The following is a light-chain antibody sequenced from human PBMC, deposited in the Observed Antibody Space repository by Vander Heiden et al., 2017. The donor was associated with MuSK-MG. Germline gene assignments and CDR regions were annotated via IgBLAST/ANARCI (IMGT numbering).Light chain of an antibody. J-gene: IGKJ4*01. Sequence: DIQMTQSPSSLSASVGDRVTITCRASQGIRNDLGWYQQKPGKTPKRLIYAASSLPSDVPSRFSGSGSGTEFTLTISSLQPDDFATYYCRQYKFYPLAFGGGTKVEIK. CDR2: AAS. V-gene: IGKV1-17*01. CDR3: RQYKFYPLA. CDR1: QGIRND.